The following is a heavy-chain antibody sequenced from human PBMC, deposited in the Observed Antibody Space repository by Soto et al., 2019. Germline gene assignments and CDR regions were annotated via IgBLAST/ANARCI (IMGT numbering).Heavy chain of an antibody. CDR2: INHSGST. CDR1: GGSFSGYY. CDR3: ARLGGYSYGYGWIYYYGMEV. Sequence: PSATLSLTCAVYGGSFSGYYWSWIRQPPWKGLEWIGEINHSGSTNYNPSLKSRVTISVDTAKNQFSLKLSSVTAADTAVYYCARLGGYSYGYGWIYYYGMEVWGQGTTGTVSS. J-gene: IGHJ6*01. V-gene: IGHV4-34*01. D-gene: IGHD5-18*01.